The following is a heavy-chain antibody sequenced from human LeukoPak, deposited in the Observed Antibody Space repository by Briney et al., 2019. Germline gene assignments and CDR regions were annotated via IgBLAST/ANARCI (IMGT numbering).Heavy chain of an antibody. Sequence: SQTLSPTCAVYGGSFSGYYWGWIRHPPGKGRGWIGEINHRGSTNYNPSLKRRVTISLDTSKNQFSLKLSSVTAAHTAVYYCASNLDYSTLYVYKYVMEVWGQETTVTLPS. D-gene: IGHD4-4*01. CDR3: ASNLDYSTLYVYKYVMEV. J-gene: IGHJ6*02. V-gene: IGHV4-34*01. CDR1: GGSFSGYY. CDR2: INHRGST.